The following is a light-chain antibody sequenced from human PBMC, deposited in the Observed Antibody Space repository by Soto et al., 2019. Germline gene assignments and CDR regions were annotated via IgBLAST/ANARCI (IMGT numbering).Light chain of an antibody. J-gene: IGKJ1*01. V-gene: IGKV1-39*01. CDR3: QKSFRTRT. CDR1: QNITSH. Sequence: EIQMPQSPSSLSASVGDRVTITCRASQNITSHLNWYQQKPGKAPKLLIFAASILKSGVPSRFTGSGSGTDFTLTISSLQPDDYALYYCQKSFRTRTFGQGTKVEIK. CDR2: AAS.